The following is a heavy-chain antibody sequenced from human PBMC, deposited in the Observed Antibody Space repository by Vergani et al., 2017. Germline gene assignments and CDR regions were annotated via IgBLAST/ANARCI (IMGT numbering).Heavy chain of an antibody. CDR2: RYSSGSN. J-gene: IGHJ5*02. D-gene: IGHD3-22*01. CDR1: GGSISSSSYY. Sequence: QVQLQESGPGLVKPSETLSLTCTVSGGSISSSSYYWGWIRQPPGKGLEWIGSRYSSGSNYYNPSLKSRVTISVDTSKNQFSLKLSSVTAADTAVYCCARYDYYDSSGYYLNWFDPWGQGTLVTVSS. V-gene: IGHV4-39*07. CDR3: ARYDYYDSSGYYLNWFDP.